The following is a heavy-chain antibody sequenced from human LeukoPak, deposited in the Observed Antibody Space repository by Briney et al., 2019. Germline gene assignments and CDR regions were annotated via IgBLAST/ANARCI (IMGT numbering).Heavy chain of an antibody. CDR1: GLTFSNYG. J-gene: IGHJ4*02. Sequence: PGRSLRLSCAASGLTFSNYGMHWVRQAPGKGLEWVAVIWYDGSNKYYADSVKGRSTISRDNSKNTLYLQMNSLRAEDTAVYYCASGRYSGGHYYFDYWGQGTLVTVSS. CDR2: IWYDGSNK. CDR3: ASGRYSGGHYYFDY. V-gene: IGHV3-33*01. D-gene: IGHD1-26*01.